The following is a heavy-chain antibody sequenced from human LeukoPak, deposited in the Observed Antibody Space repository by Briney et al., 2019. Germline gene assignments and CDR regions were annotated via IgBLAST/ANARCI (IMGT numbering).Heavy chain of an antibody. CDR2: INHSGST. V-gene: IGHV4-39*07. CDR3: ARDYGAFDI. D-gene: IGHD4-17*01. Sequence: ASETLSLTCTVSGGSISSSSYYWGWIRQPPGKGLEWIGEINHSGSTNYNPSLKSRVTISVDTSKNQFSLKLSSVTAADTAVYYCARDYGAFDIWGQGTMVTVSS. J-gene: IGHJ3*02. CDR1: GGSISSSSYY.